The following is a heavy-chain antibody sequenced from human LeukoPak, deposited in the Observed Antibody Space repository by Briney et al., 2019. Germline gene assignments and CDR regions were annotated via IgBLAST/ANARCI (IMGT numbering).Heavy chain of an antibody. CDR2: INPNSGGT. V-gene: IGHV1-2*02. J-gene: IGHJ5*02. D-gene: IGHD2-15*01. Sequence: GASVKVSCKASGYTFTGYYMHWVRQAPGQGLEWMGWINPNSGGTNYAQKFQGRVTMTRDTSISTAYMELSRLRSDDTAVYYCARGAVVVVAATRFIFDPWGQGTLVTVYS. CDR1: GYTFTGYY. CDR3: ARGAVVVVAATRFIFDP.